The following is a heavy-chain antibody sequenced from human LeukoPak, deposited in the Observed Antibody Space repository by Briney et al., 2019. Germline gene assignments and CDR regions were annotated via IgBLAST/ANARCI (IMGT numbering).Heavy chain of an antibody. CDR2: ISSSSSYI. Sequence: GGSLRLSCAASGFTFSSYSMNWVRQAPGKGLEWVSSISSSSSYIYYADSVKGRFTISRDNAKNSLYLQMNSLRAEDTAVYYCARLHNYYGSGSYYNAPVDYWGQGTLVTVSS. J-gene: IGHJ4*02. CDR1: GFTFSSYS. V-gene: IGHV3-21*04. CDR3: ARLHNYYGSGSYYNAPVDY. D-gene: IGHD3-10*01.